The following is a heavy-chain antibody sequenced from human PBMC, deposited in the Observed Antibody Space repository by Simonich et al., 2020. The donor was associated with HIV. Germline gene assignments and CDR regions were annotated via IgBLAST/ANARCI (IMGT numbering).Heavy chain of an antibody. CDR2: FDPENLET. CDR1: GYTLTGLS. V-gene: IGHV1-24*01. J-gene: IGHJ4*02. Sequence: QVQLVQSGAEVKKPGASVKVSCKVSGYTLTGLSMHWVRQAPGKGLEWMGGFDPENLETIYEQNCQGRVSRTEDTSTDTAYMELSSLRSEDTAVYYCATDSPLVLTSAFDSWGQGTLVTVSS. D-gene: IGHD3-22*01. CDR3: ATDSPLVLTSAFDS.